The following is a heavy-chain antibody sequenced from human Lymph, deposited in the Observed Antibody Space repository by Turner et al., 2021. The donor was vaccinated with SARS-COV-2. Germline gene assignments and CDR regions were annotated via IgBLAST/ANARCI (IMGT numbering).Heavy chain of an antibody. J-gene: IGHJ4*02. CDR2: IFYSGST. CDR1: GGYISSYY. CDR3: ARVVPAGWYYFDY. V-gene: IGHV4-59*01. Sequence: QVQLQESAPGLVKPSETLSPTCSVSGGYISSYYWSWIRQPPGKGLEWIGYIFYSGSTIYNPSLKSRVTISVDTSKNQFSLKLSSVTAADTAVYYCARVVPAGWYYFDYWGQGTLVTVSS. D-gene: IGHD2-2*01.